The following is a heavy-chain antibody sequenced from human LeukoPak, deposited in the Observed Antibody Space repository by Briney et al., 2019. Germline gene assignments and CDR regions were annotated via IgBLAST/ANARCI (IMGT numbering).Heavy chain of an antibody. CDR1: GGSFSSYY. J-gene: IGHJ4*02. Sequence: SETLSLTCAVYGGSFSSYYWTWIRQPPGKGLECIGKINHSGSTNYNPSLKSRVTISIDTSKNQFSLNLRSVTATDTAVYYCSTGMLRGLAPVFLDYWGQGTLVTVSS. D-gene: IGHD3-10*01. V-gene: IGHV4-34*01. CDR3: STGMLRGLAPVFLDY. CDR2: INHSGST.